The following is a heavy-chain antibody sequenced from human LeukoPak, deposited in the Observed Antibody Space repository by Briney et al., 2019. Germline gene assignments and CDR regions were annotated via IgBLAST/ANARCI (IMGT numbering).Heavy chain of an antibody. CDR2: ISSSSSTI. D-gene: IGHD6-19*01. CDR3: ATEGSGWDQSF. CDR1: GFTFSSSN. V-gene: IGHV3-48*01. J-gene: IGHJ4*02. Sequence: GGSLRLSCAASGFTFSSSNMNWVRQAPGKGLEWVSYISSSSSTIYHADSVKGRFTISRDNAKNSLYLQLNNLRAEDTAVYYCATEGSGWDQSFWGQGTLVTVSS.